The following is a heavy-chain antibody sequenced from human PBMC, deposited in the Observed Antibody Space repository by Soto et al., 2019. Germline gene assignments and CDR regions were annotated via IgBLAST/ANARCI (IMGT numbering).Heavy chain of an antibody. V-gene: IGHV5-10-1*01. J-gene: IGHJ6*02. CDR2: IDPSDSYT. CDR1: VYTFTSYY. Sequence: GESLKISCEGSVYTFTSYYITWAHQLPVKGLEWMGQIDPSDSYTTYNPSFRGHVTISADKSISTAYLQWSSLEASDSGMYYCSRGDTGVLRKGVDVWGQGTTVTASS. CDR3: SRGDTGVLRKGVDV. D-gene: IGHD2-8*01.